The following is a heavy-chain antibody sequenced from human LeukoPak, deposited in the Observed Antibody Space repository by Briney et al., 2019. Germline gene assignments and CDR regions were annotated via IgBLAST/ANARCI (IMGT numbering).Heavy chain of an antibody. CDR3: ARGMRRFYYYMDV. CDR1: GASISSYY. CDR2: INHSGST. Sequence: SETLSLTCTVSGASISSYYWSWIRQPPGKGLEWIGEINHSGSTNYNPSLKSRVTISVDTSKNQFSLKLSSVTAADTAVYYCARGMRRFYYYMDVWGKGTTITVSS. J-gene: IGHJ6*03. V-gene: IGHV4-34*01. D-gene: IGHD3-3*01.